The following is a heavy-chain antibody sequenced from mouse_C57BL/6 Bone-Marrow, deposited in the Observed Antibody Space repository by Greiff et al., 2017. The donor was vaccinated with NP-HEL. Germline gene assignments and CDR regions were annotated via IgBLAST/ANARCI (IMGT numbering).Heavy chain of an antibody. Sequence: VQLQQSGPGLVKPSQSLSLTCSVTGYSITSGYYWNWIRQFPGNKLEWMGYISYDGSNNYNPSLKNRISITRDTSKNQFFLKLNSVTTEDTATYYCAGTTVVGDYWGQGTSVTVSS. V-gene: IGHV3-6*01. J-gene: IGHJ4*01. CDR1: GYSITSGYY. CDR3: AGTTVVGDY. CDR2: ISYDGSN. D-gene: IGHD1-1*01.